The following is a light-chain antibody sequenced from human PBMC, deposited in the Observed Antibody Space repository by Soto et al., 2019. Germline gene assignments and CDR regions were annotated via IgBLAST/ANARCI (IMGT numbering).Light chain of an antibody. CDR3: SSYTSSSTRV. V-gene: IGLV2-14*01. J-gene: IGLJ3*02. Sequence: QSALTQPASVSGSPGQSITISCTGTSSDVGGYNYVSWYQQHPGKAHKLMIYEVSNRPSGVSNRFSGSKSGNTASLTISGLQAEYEADYYCSSYTSSSTRVFGGGTKLTVL. CDR2: EVS. CDR1: SSDVGGYNY.